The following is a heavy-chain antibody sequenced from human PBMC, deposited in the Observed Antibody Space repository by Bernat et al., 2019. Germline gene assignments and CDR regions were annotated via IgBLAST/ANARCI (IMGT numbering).Heavy chain of an antibody. J-gene: IGHJ5*02. CDR1: GGSISSGDYY. CDR2: IYYSGSA. CDR3: VRARIQLFRFDP. Sequence: QVQLRESGPGLVKPSQTLSLTCTVSGGSISSGDYYWSWIRQPPGKGLEWIGYIYYSGSAYYNPSLKSRVTISIDTSKNQFSLKLNSVTSADTAVYYCVRARIQLFRFDPWGQGTLVTVSS. V-gene: IGHV4-30-4*01. D-gene: IGHD5-18*01.